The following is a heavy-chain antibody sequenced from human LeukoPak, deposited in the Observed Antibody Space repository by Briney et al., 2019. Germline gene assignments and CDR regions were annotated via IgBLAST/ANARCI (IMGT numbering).Heavy chain of an antibody. V-gene: IGHV3-21*01. CDR3: ASLNSILDY. CDR2: ISSSSSYI. J-gene: IGHJ4*02. Sequence: GGSLRLSCAASGFTFSSYSMNWVRQAPGKGLEWVSSISSSSSYIYYADSVKGRFTISRDNAKNSLYLQTNSLRAEDTAVYYCASLNSILDYWGQGTLVTVSS. D-gene: IGHD3-3*02. CDR1: GFTFSSYS.